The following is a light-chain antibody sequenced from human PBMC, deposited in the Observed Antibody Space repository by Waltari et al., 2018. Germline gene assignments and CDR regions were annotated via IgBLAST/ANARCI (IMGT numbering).Light chain of an antibody. CDR2: GNSDGTH. J-gene: IGLJ3*02. Sequence: RPERGPGYLMKGNSDGTHSKGDDIPDRFSGSSSGAERYLTISSLQSEDEADYYCQTGGHGTWVFGGGTKVTVL. V-gene: IGLV4-69*01. CDR3: QTGGHGTWV.